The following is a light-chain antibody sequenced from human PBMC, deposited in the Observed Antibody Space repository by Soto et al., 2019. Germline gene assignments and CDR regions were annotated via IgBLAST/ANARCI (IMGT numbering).Light chain of an antibody. CDR1: QAISSY. CDR2: AAS. Sequence: DIQLTQSPSFLSASVGDRVTITCRASQAISSYLAWFQQRPGKAPKVLIYAASTLQSGVPSGFSGSGSGTEFTLTISSLQPEDFATYFCQQLNSYPWTFGQGTKVEIK. CDR3: QQLNSYPWT. J-gene: IGKJ1*01. V-gene: IGKV1-9*01.